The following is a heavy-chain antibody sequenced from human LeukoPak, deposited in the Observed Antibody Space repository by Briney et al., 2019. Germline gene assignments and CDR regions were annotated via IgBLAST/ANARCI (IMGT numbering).Heavy chain of an antibody. D-gene: IGHD3-9*01. CDR1: GYTFTSYG. V-gene: IGHV1-18*01. CDR2: ISAYGANT. J-gene: IGHJ5*02. Sequence: ASVKVSCKASGYTFTSYGVSWVRQAPGQGPEWMGWISAYGANTNYAQKFQGRVTLTTDTSTSTAYMELRSLISDDTAVYYCARDGGQSYDILTGYYNHDSLDPWGQGTLVTVSS. CDR3: ARDGGQSYDILTGYYNHDSLDP.